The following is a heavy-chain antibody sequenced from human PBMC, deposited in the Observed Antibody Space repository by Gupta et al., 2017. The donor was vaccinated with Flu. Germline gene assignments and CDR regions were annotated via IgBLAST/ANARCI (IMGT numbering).Heavy chain of an antibody. V-gene: IGHV3-7*01. CDR1: SSYW. CDR3: ARDLPNRNYAPFTD. CDR2: IKQDSSEK. J-gene: IGHJ4*02. D-gene: IGHD1-7*01. Sequence: SSYWMSWVRQTPGKGLEWVANIKQDSSEKYFVDSVKGRFTISRDNAKNSLYLQMNSLRAEDTAVYYCARDLPNRNYAPFTDWGQGTVVTVSS.